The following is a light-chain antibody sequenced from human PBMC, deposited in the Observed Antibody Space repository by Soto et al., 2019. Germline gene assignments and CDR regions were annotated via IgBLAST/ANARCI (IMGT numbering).Light chain of an antibody. CDR3: QQYNNWPPLT. Sequence: EIVMAQSPAALSVSPGERATLSCRARQSVSSNLAWYQQQNREAPRILLYGASTRATGIPARFSGSGSGTAFSLTIISLQSADFSAYYCQQYNNWPPLTFGGGTKVDIK. J-gene: IGKJ4*01. CDR2: GAS. V-gene: IGKV3-15*01. CDR1: QSVSSN.